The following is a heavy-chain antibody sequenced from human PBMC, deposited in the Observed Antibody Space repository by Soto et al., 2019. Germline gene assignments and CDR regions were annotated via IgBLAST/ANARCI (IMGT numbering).Heavy chain of an antibody. Sequence: GASVKVSCKASGGTFSSYAISWVRQAPGQGLEWMGGIIPIFGTANYAQKFQGRVTITADESTSTAYMELSSLRSEDTAVYYCARGKSGETLRYFDWGRWYYYGMDVWGQGTTVTVSS. D-gene: IGHD3-9*01. V-gene: IGHV1-69*13. CDR3: ARGKSGETLRYFDWGRWYYYGMDV. CDR2: IIPIFGTA. CDR1: GGTFSSYA. J-gene: IGHJ6*02.